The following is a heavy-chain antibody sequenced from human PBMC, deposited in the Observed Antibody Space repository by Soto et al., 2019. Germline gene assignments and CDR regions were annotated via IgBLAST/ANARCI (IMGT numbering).Heavy chain of an antibody. CDR1: VGSISSGGYY. Sequence: SETLSLTCTVSVGSISSGGYYWSWIRQHPGKGLEWIGYIYYSGSTYYNPSLKSRVTISVDTSKNQFSLKLSSVTAADTAVYYCARGIVVVVAAPMDVWGKGTTVTVPQ. D-gene: IGHD2-15*01. CDR3: ARGIVVVVAAPMDV. CDR2: IYYSGST. J-gene: IGHJ6*04. V-gene: IGHV4-31*03.